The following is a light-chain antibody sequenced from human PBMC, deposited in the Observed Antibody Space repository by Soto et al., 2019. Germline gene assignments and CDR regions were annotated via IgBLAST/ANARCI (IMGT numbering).Light chain of an antibody. Sequence: DIPMNQSPSSVSASVGDRVAITCRASRDVGTWLGWYQQIPGKAPKLLIYAASTLQRGVPSRLSGSGAGTDFPLTINSLQPEDCATYYCLQAFSFPRTFGQGTRLEIK. CDR1: RDVGTW. CDR2: AAS. V-gene: IGKV1D-12*01. CDR3: LQAFSFPRT. J-gene: IGKJ5*01.